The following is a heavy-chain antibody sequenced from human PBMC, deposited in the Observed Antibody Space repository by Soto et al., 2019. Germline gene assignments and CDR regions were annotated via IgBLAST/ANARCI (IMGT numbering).Heavy chain of an antibody. J-gene: IGHJ4*02. V-gene: IGHV4-4*02. Sequence: GTLSLTCAVSGGSITSNNLWSWIRHPPGQGLEWIGEIYHSGSANYNPSLKSRIIMSVDKSKNQFSLKLNSVTAADTAVYYCARHKYNSGINGVDYWGQGTLVTVSS. CDR3: ARHKYNSGINGVDY. CDR1: GGSITSNNL. CDR2: IYHSGSA. D-gene: IGHD2-8*01.